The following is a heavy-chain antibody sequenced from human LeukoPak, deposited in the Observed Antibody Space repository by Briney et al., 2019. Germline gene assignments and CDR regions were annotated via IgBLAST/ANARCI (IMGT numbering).Heavy chain of an antibody. CDR1: GFTVSSNY. Sequence: GGSLRLSCAASGFTVSSNYMSWVRQAPGKGLEWVSGISWNSGSIGYADSVKGRFTISRDNAKNSLYLQMNSLRAEDTALYYCAKGYYYDSSGMGYWGQGTLVTVSS. CDR2: ISWNSGSI. CDR3: AKGYYYDSSGMGY. J-gene: IGHJ4*02. V-gene: IGHV3-9*01. D-gene: IGHD3-22*01.